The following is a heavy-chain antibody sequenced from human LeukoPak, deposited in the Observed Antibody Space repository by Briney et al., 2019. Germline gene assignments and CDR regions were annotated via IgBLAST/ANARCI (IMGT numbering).Heavy chain of an antibody. V-gene: IGHV4-39*01. CDR1: GDSMSSSHYC. J-gene: IGHJ5*02. CDR2: IYYSGST. D-gene: IGHD1-1*01. Sequence: SETLSLTCTVSGDSMSSSHYCWGWIRQPPGKGLEWIGSIYYSGSTYYNPSLKSRVTMSVDTSKKQFSLKLSSVTAADTAVYYCARHAVEGASRWFDPWGQGTLVTVSS. CDR3: ARHAVEGASRWFDP.